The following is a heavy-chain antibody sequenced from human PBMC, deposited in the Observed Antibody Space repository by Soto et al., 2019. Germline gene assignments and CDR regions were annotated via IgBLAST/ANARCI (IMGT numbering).Heavy chain of an antibody. Sequence: QVYLVQSEPEVKKPGASVKVSCEASGYTFSEHGITWVRQAPGQGLEWMGWISPFNDNPNSAQKFQGRVTMTRDTSTTTATLELKSLTSGDPAGYYCARSGVCWLDYHNGMDVWGQGTTVTVS. CDR1: GYTFSEHG. J-gene: IGHJ6*02. CDR2: ISPFNDNP. CDR3: ARSGVCWLDYHNGMDV. D-gene: IGHD5-12*01. V-gene: IGHV1-18*01.